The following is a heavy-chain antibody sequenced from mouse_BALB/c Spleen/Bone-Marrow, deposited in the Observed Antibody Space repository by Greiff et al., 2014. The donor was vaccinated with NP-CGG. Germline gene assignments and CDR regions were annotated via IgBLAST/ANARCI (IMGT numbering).Heavy chain of an antibody. V-gene: IGHV3-8*02. D-gene: IGHD2-3*01. J-gene: IGHJ2*01. CDR1: GDSITSGY. Sequence: EVKVEESGPSLVKPSQTLSLTCSVTGDSITSGYWNWIRKFPGNKLEYMGYISYSGNTYYNPSLKSRISITRDTSMNQYYLQLNSVTTEDTATYYCATYDGYCFDYWGQGTTLTVSS. CDR3: ATYDGYCFDY. CDR2: ISYSGNT.